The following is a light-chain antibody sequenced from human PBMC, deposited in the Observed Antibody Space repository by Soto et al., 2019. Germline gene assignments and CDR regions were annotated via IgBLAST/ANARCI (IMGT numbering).Light chain of an antibody. V-gene: IGKV1-39*01. CDR1: QTVTRY. J-gene: IGKJ1*01. CDR2: GAT. Sequence: DIQLTQFPSFLSASVGDRVTMTFRASQTVTRYLHWFQQKPGKAPKLVIFGATNLQTGVSSRFTGSGSGTDFTLTISGLQPEDFATYYCHQTYDTLWTFGQGTKVDI. CDR3: HQTYDTLWT.